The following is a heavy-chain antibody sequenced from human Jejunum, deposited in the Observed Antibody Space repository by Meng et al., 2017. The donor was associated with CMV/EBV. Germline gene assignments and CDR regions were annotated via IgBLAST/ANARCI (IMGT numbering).Heavy chain of an antibody. V-gene: IGHV1-2*02. CDR1: FIGYY. CDR3: ARENAYCGGACPSSWFDP. D-gene: IGHD2-21*01. CDR2: ISPHSGGT. Sequence: FIGYYIHWVRQAPGQGLEWMGWISPHSGGTKYAQEFQGRVTMTRDTSISTAYMEVTRLSSDDTAVYYCARENAYCGGACPSSWFDPWGQGTLVTVSS. J-gene: IGHJ5*02.